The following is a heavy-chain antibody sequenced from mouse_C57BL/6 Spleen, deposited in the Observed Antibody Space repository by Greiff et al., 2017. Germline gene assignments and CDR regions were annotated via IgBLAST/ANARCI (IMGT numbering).Heavy chain of an antibody. CDR3: TRVGADFAMDY. V-gene: IGHV5-9-1*02. Sequence: EVKVEESGEGLVKPGGSLKLSCAASGFTFSSYAMSWVRQTPEKRLEWVAYISSGGDYIYYADTVKGRFTISRDNARNTLYLQMSSLESEDTARCYCTRVGADFAMDYWGQGTSVTVSS. CDR1: GFTFSSYA. CDR2: ISSGGDYI. J-gene: IGHJ4*01. D-gene: IGHD1-1*02.